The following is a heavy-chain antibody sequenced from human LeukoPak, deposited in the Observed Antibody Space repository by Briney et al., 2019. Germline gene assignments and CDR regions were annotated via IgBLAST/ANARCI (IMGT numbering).Heavy chain of an antibody. CDR3: ARARIGCFDY. J-gene: IGHJ4*02. V-gene: IGHV1-69*13. CDR1: GYTFTGYC. CDR2: IIPIFGTA. D-gene: IGHD2-15*01. Sequence: GASVKVSCKASGYTFTGYCMHWVRQAPGQGLEWMGGIIPIFGTANYAQKFQGRVTITADESTSTAYMELSSLRSEDTAAYYCARARIGCFDYWGQGTLVTVSS.